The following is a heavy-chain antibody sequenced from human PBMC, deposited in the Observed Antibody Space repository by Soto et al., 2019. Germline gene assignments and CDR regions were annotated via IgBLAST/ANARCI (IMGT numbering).Heavy chain of an antibody. J-gene: IGHJ6*01. CDR2: ISSSGTYI. D-gene: IGHD2-2*01. Sequence: EVQLVESGGGLVKPGGSLRLSCVASGFTFSRYSINWVRQAPGKGLEWVSSISSSGTYIYYADSVKGRFTISRDKAKSSLYVQMNSLRAEDTGVYYCARDPRLQLLQDYYYGMDFWGQGTTVTVSS. V-gene: IGHV3-21*01. CDR1: GFTFSRYS. CDR3: ARDPRLQLLQDYYYGMDF.